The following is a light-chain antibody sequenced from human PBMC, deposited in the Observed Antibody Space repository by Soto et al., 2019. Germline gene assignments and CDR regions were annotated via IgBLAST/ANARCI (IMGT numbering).Light chain of an antibody. Sequence: EIVLTQSPGTVSLSPGERATLSCRSSQSFSSTYLAWYQQRPGQDPRLLIYGAFNRATGIPARFSGSGSGADFTLTISRLEPEDFAVYYCQQYGTSPITFGQGTRLEIK. V-gene: IGKV3-20*01. J-gene: IGKJ5*01. CDR2: GAF. CDR3: QQYGTSPIT. CDR1: QSFSSTY.